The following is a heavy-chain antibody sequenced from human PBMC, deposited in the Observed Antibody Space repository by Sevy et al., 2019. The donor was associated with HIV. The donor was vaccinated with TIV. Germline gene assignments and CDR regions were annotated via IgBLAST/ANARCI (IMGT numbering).Heavy chain of an antibody. CDR1: GFTFSSYA. Sequence: GGSLRLSCAASGFTFSSYAMSWVRQAPGKGLEWVSAISGSGGSTYYADSVKGRFTISRDNSKNTLYLQMNSLRAEDTAVYYCAKGTPSAYCGGDSYHTDSEFDYWGQGTLVTVS. J-gene: IGHJ4*02. D-gene: IGHD2-21*02. CDR2: ISGSGGST. CDR3: AKGTPSAYCGGDSYHTDSEFDY. V-gene: IGHV3-23*01.